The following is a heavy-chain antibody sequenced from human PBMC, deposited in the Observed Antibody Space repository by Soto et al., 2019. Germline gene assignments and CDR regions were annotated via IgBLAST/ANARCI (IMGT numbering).Heavy chain of an antibody. V-gene: IGHV1-69*13. D-gene: IGHD6-6*01. CDR3: ALKGSSFDY. CDR1: GGPFSSYA. CDR2: IIPIFGTA. J-gene: IGHJ4*02. Sequence: SGKVYCKASGGPFSSYAISLVRQAPGQGLEWMGGIIPIFGTANYAQKFQGRVTITADESTSTAYMELSSLRSEDTAVYYCALKGSSFDYWGQGTLVTVSS.